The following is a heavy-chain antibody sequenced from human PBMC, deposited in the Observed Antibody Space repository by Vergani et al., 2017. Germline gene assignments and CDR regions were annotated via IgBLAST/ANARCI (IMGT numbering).Heavy chain of an antibody. CDR3: ARMIAAAGTGLVSVYYYGMYG. CDR1: GYTFTSYY. CDR2: INPSGGSK. J-gene: IGHJ6*02. Sequence: QVQLVQSGAEVKKPGASVKVSCKASGYTFTSYYMHWVRQAPGQGLEWMGIINPSGGSKSYAQKVQGSVTMTRDTSTSAVYMELSSLRSEDTAVYYCARMIAAAGTGLVSVYYYGMYGWGQGTTVTVSS. D-gene: IGHD6-13*01. V-gene: IGHV1-46*01.